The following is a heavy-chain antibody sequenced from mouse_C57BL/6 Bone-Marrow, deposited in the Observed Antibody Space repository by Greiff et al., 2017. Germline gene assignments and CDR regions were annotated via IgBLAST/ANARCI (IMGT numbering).Heavy chain of an antibody. CDR1: GFTFSDYG. Sequence: EVKLMESGGGLVQPGGSLKLSCAASGFTFSDYGMAWVRQAPRKGPEWVAFISNLAYSIYYADTVTGRFTISRENAKNTLYLEMSSLRSEDTAMYYCAKQGVWLHYYAMDYWGQGTSVTVSS. D-gene: IGHD2-2*01. V-gene: IGHV5-15*01. J-gene: IGHJ4*01. CDR3: AKQGVWLHYYAMDY. CDR2: ISNLAYSI.